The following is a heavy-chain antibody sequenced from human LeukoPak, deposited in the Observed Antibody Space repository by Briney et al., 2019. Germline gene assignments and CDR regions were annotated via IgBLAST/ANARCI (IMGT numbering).Heavy chain of an antibody. D-gene: IGHD1-7*01. CDR3: ATDQARNYLDAFDI. CDR1: GYTLTELS. Sequence: ASVTVSCKVSGYTLTELSMHWVRQAPGKGLEWMGGFDPEDGETIYAQKFQGRVTMTEDTSTDTAYMELSSLRSEDTAVYYCATDQARNYLDAFDIWGQGTMVTVSS. J-gene: IGHJ3*02. CDR2: FDPEDGET. V-gene: IGHV1-24*01.